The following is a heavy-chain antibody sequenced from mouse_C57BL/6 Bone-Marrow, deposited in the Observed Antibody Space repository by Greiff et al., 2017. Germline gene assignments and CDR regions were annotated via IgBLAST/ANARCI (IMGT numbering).Heavy chain of an antibody. Sequence: EVKLMESGGGLVKPGGSLKLSCAASGFTFSSYAMSWVRQTPEKRLEWVATISDGGSYTYYPDNVKGRITISRDNAKNNLYLQMSHLKSEDTAMYYCARDRGQLRLNYFDDWGQGTTLTVSS. CDR2: ISDGGSYT. V-gene: IGHV5-4*01. J-gene: IGHJ2*01. CDR3: ARDRGQLRLNYFDD. CDR1: GFTFSSYA. D-gene: IGHD3-2*02.